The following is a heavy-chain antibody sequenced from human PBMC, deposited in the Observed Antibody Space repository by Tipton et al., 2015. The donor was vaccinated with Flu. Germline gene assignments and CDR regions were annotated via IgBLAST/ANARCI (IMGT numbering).Heavy chain of an antibody. CDR3: ARYDYGDHSAFDI. Sequence: TLSLTCTVSGGSISSYYWSWIRQPPGKGLEWIGYIYYSGSTNYNPSLKSRVTISVDTSKNQFSLKLSPVTAADTAVYYCARYDYGDHSAFDIWGQGTMVTVSS. J-gene: IGHJ3*02. D-gene: IGHD4-17*01. V-gene: IGHV4-59*01. CDR1: GGSISSYY. CDR2: IYYSGST.